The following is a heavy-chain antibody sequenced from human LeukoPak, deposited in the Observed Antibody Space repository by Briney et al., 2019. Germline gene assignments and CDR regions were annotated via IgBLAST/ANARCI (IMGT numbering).Heavy chain of an antibody. D-gene: IGHD2-21*01. CDR1: GGSISSSTYS. Sequence: SETLSLTCTVSGGSISSSTYSWTWSRQPPGKGLEWIGNINYSGSTHYNPSLKSRVTISVDTSKNQFSLKLSSVTAADTAVYSCARERGLGVISPYIDYWGQGTQVTVSS. V-gene: IGHV4-39*02. CDR2: INYSGST. CDR3: ARERGLGVISPYIDY. J-gene: IGHJ4*02.